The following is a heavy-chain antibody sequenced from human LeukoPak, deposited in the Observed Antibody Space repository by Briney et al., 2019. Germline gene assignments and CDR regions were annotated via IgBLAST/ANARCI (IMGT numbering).Heavy chain of an antibody. Sequence: GGSLRLSCAASGFTFNTYAMSWVRQAPGKGLEWVSGIGGSGSSTYYAESVKGRFTISRDNSKNTLYLQMNSLRAEGTAAYYCAKAVDDYFFDYWGQGTLVTVSS. CDR2: IGGSGSST. D-gene: IGHD2-21*02. V-gene: IGHV3-23*01. J-gene: IGHJ4*02. CDR3: AKAVDDYFFDY. CDR1: GFTFNTYA.